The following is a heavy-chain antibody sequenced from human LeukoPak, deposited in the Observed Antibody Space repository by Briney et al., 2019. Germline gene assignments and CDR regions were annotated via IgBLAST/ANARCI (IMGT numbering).Heavy chain of an antibody. J-gene: IGHJ4*02. V-gene: IGHV4-34*01. Sequence: PSETLSLTCGVSGGSFSISYWSWIRQPPGKGLEWIGQIYHSGGANYNPSLRSRVTISIDTSKNQLSLRLNSVTAADTAVYYCARHGSYCFGSWGQGTLVTVSS. CDR1: GGSFSISY. CDR3: ARHGSYCFGS. CDR2: IYHSGGA. D-gene: IGHD3-10*01.